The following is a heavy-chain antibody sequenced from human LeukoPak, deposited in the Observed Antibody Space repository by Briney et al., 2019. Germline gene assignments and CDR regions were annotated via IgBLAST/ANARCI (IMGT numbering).Heavy chain of an antibody. CDR3: ARARGYYYYMDV. J-gene: IGHJ6*03. CDR1: GASFSGYY. CDR2: INHSGST. Sequence: PSETLSVTCAVYGASFSGYYWSWIRQPPGKGLEWIGEINHSGSTNYNPSLKSRVTISVDTSKNQFSLKLSSVTAADTAAYFCARARGYYYYMDVWGKGTTVTVSS. V-gene: IGHV4-34*01. D-gene: IGHD2-15*01.